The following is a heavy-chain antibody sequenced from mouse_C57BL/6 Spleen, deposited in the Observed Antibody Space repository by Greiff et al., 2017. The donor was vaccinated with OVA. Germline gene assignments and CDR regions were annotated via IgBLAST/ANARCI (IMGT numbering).Heavy chain of an antibody. CDR2: INPNNGGT. CDR3: ARNYGYDAWFAY. J-gene: IGHJ3*01. D-gene: IGHD2-2*01. V-gene: IGHV1-22*01. Sequence: EVQLQQSGPELVKPGASVKMSCKASGYTFTDYNMHWVKQSHGKSLEWIGYINPNNGGTSYNQKFKGKATLTVNKSSSTAYMELRSLTSEDSAVYYCARNYGYDAWFAYWGQGTLVTVSA. CDR1: GYTFTDYN.